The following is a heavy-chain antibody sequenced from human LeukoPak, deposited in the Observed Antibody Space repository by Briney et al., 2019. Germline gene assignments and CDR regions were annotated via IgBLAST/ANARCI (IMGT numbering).Heavy chain of an antibody. J-gene: IGHJ6*03. Sequence: GGSLRLSCAASGFTFSSYSMNWVRQAPGKGLEWVSSISSSSSYIYYADSVKGRFTISRDNAKNSLYLQMNSLRAEDTAVYYCARDRLDTALDYYYYYMDVWGKGTTVTVSS. D-gene: IGHD5-18*01. CDR2: ISSSSSYI. CDR3: ARDRLDTALDYYYYYMDV. CDR1: GFTFSSYS. V-gene: IGHV3-21*01.